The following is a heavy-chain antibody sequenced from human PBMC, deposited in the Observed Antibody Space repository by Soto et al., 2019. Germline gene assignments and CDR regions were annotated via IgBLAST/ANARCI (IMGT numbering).Heavy chain of an antibody. J-gene: IGHJ3*02. CDR3: ANHYARLQVVDHVDI. CDR2: ISNDGSHT. V-gene: IGHV3-30*18. Sequence: QVQLVESGGGVVQPGRSLGLSCAASGFTFSSYGMHWVRQAPGKGLEWVAVISNDGSHTYYTESVKGRFTISRDNSKKTLYMQMNSLRDEDTAMYYCANHYARLQVVDHVDIWGDGTMVTVSS. CDR1: GFTFSSYG. D-gene: IGHD2-15*01.